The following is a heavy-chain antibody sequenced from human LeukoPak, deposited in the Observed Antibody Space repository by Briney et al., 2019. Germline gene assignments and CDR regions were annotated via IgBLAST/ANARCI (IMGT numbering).Heavy chain of an antibody. CDR3: ARRYSGYDWYFDY. CDR1: GGSISSGGYS. Sequence: SQTLSLTCAVSGGSISSGGYSWSWIRQPPGKGLEWIGYIYHSGSTYYNPSLKSRVTISVDRSKNQFSLKLSSVTAADTAVYCCARRYSGYDWYFDYWGQGTLVTVSS. V-gene: IGHV4-30-2*01. D-gene: IGHD5-12*01. CDR2: IYHSGST. J-gene: IGHJ4*02.